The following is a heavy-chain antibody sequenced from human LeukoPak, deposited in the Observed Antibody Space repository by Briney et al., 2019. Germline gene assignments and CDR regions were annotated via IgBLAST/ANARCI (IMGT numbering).Heavy chain of an antibody. CDR2: ISSSSSCT. CDR3: GGGGYYDFLTGLNWFAP. J-gene: IGHJ5*02. D-gene: IGHD3-9*01. Sequence: GGSLRLSCAASGFTFSDYYMSWIRQAPGKGLEWVSYISSSSSCTNYADSVKGRFTISRDNAKNSLYLQMNSLRAEDTAVYYWGGGGYYDFLTGLNWFAPGGRGPLVTVS. CDR1: GFTFSDYY. V-gene: IGHV3-11*06.